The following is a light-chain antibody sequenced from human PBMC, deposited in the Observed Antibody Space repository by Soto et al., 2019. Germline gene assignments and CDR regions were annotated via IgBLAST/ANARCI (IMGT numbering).Light chain of an antibody. CDR3: QQYYNWPPFT. CDR1: QSVGDS. Sequence: EIVLTQSPATLSVSPGERATLSCRASQSVGDSLAWYQQKPGQAPRFLIYGASTRATGIPARFSGSGSGTEFTLTISSLQSEDAAVYYYQQYYNWPPFTFGGGTEVEIK. V-gene: IGKV3-15*01. CDR2: GAS. J-gene: IGKJ4*01.